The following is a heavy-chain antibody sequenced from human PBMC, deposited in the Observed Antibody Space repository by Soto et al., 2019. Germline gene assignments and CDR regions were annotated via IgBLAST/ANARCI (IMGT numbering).Heavy chain of an antibody. CDR2: VRYGGSKK. CDR1: GFTFSAFH. J-gene: IGHJ3*02. V-gene: IGHV3-33*08. Sequence: GGSLRLSCAASGFTFSAFHMRWVRQAPGEGLEWVAGVRYGGSKKYYADSVKGRFTISRDNSKNTLYLQMNSLRAEDTAVYYCARDYCSGGSCYSESFDIWGQGTMVTVSS. CDR3: ARDYCSGGSCYSESFDI. D-gene: IGHD2-15*01.